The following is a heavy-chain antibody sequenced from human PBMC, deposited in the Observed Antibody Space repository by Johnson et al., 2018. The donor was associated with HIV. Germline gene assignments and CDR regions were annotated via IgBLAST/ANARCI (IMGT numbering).Heavy chain of an antibody. CDR1: GFTFSDYY. Sequence: QVQLVESGGDLVQPGGSLRLSCAASGFTFSDYYMSWIRQAPGKGLEWVSYISSSGSTIYYADSVKGRFTISRDNSKNTLYLQMNSLRAEDTAVYYCAREFVGGSSSTVSAFDIWGQGTMVTVSS. J-gene: IGHJ3*02. D-gene: IGHD6-13*01. CDR3: AREFVGGSSSTVSAFDI. CDR2: ISSSGSTI. V-gene: IGHV3-11*04.